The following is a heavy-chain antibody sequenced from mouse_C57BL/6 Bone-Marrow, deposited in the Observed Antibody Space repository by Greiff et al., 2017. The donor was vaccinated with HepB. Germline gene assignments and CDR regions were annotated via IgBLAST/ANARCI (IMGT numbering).Heavy chain of an antibody. CDR1: GFSLTSYA. CDR2: IWTGGGT. J-gene: IGHJ4*01. Sequence: VKLVESGPGLVAPSQSLSITCTVSGFSLTSYAISWVRQPPGKGLEWLGVIWTGGGTNYTSALKSRLSISKDNSKSQVFLKMNSLQTDDTARYYCARNWGTTVVARSRAMDYWGQGTSVTVSS. V-gene: IGHV2-9-1*01. CDR3: ARNWGTTVVARSRAMDY. D-gene: IGHD1-1*01.